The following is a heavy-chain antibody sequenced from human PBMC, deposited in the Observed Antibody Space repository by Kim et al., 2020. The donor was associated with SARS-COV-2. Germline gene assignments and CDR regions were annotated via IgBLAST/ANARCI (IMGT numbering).Heavy chain of an antibody. D-gene: IGHD5-12*01. CDR2: IYSRGST. CDR1: GGSISSYY. Sequence: SETLSLTCTVSGGSISSYYWSWIRQPPGKGLEWIGYIYSRGSTNYNPSLKSRVTISVDTSKDQFSLKLSSVTAADTAVYYCASGMVETATIFNYWGQGTLVTVSS. V-gene: IGHV4-59*01. J-gene: IGHJ4*02. CDR3: ASGMVETATIFNY.